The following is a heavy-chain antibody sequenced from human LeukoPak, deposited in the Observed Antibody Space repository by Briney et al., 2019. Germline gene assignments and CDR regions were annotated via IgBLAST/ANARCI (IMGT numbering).Heavy chain of an antibody. Sequence: ASVKVSCKASGYTFTSYGISWVRQAPGQGLEGMGWISAYNGNTNYAQKLQGRVTMTTDTSTSTAYMELRSLRSDDTAVYYCARNYGSGSYYRGEFDYWGLGTLVTVSS. CDR1: GYTFTSYG. V-gene: IGHV1-18*01. CDR3: ARNYGSGSYYRGEFDY. D-gene: IGHD3-10*01. CDR2: ISAYNGNT. J-gene: IGHJ4*02.